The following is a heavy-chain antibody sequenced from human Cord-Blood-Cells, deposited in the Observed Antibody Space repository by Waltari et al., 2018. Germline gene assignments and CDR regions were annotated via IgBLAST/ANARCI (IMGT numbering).Heavy chain of an antibody. D-gene: IGHD6-13*01. V-gene: IGHV4-34*01. CDR1: GGSFSGYY. CDR3: ASARRDGPPRSSWYYYYYYYYMDV. Sequence: QVQLQQWGAGLLKPSETLSLTCAVYGGSFSGYYWSWIRQPPGKGLGWIGEINHSGSTNYNPSLKSRVTISVDTSKNQFSLKLSSVTAADTAVYYCASARRDGPPRSSWYYYYYYYYMDVWGKGTTVTVSS. J-gene: IGHJ6*03. CDR2: INHSGST.